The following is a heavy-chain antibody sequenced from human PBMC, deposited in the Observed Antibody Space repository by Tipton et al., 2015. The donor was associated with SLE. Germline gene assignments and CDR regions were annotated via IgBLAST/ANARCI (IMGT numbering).Heavy chain of an antibody. CDR3: ARAPYSSSSVRFDP. Sequence: LRLSCAVSGYSISSGYYWGWIRQPPGKGLEWIGEIYHSGSTNYNPSLKSRVTISVDKSKNQFSLKLSSVIAADTAVHYCARAPYSSSSVRFDPWGQGTLVTVSS. D-gene: IGHD6-6*01. CDR1: GYSISSGYY. CDR2: IYHSGST. V-gene: IGHV4-38-2*01. J-gene: IGHJ5*02.